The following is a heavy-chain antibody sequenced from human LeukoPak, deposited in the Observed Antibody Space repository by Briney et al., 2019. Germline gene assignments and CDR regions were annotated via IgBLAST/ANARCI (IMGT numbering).Heavy chain of an antibody. D-gene: IGHD6-6*01. Sequence: SVKVSCKASRGTFISYAISWVRQAPGQGLEWMGGIIPIFGTANYAQKFQGRVTITADESTSTAYMELSSLRSEDTAVYYCARVGSEYSDSPHYFDYWGQGALVTVSS. V-gene: IGHV1-69*13. CDR3: ARVGSEYSDSPHYFDY. CDR1: RGTFISYA. J-gene: IGHJ4*02. CDR2: IIPIFGTA.